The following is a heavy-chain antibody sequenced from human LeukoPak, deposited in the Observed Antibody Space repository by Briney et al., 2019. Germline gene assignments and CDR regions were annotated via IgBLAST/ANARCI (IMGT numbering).Heavy chain of an antibody. Sequence: QPGGSLRLSCAASGFTFSDSWMSWVRQAPGKGLEWVANVNPDGSAKDYVDSVKGRFTISRDNAKNSLYLQMNSLRAEDTAVYYCARDREHYFDYWGQGTLVTVSS. CDR3: ARDREHYFDY. CDR1: GFTFSDSW. CDR2: VNPDGSAK. D-gene: IGHD5-24*01. V-gene: IGHV3-7*01. J-gene: IGHJ4*02.